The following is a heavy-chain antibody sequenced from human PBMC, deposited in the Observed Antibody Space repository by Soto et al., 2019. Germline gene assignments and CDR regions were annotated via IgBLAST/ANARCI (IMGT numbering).Heavy chain of an antibody. V-gene: IGHV4-59*01. D-gene: IGHD4-17*01. CDR2: VYYTGTT. J-gene: IGHJ4*02. Sequence: PSETLSLTCTVSGGSIGSYHWSWVRQPPGKGLEWIASVYYTGTTNYNPSLGSRVTISIDAPGNRFSMEITSVTAADTAIYYCARDTVLTGMFDFWGQGTLVTVSS. CDR1: GGSIGSYH. CDR3: ARDTVLTGMFDF.